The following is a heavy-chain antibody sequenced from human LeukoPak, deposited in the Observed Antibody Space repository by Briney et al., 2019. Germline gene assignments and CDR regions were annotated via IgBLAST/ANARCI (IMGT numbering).Heavy chain of an antibody. J-gene: IGHJ4*02. Sequence: PGGSLRLSCAASGFPFSNAWMSWVRQAPGEGLEWVGRIKSKTDGGKTDYAAPVQGRFSISRDDSENTLYLQMNGLNTEDTAVYYCSTVSPCYGSGTTSPDSWGQGTLVVVSS. D-gene: IGHD3-10*01. CDR1: GFPFSNAW. V-gene: IGHV3-15*01. CDR3: STVSPCYGSGTTSPDS. CDR2: IKSKTDGGKT.